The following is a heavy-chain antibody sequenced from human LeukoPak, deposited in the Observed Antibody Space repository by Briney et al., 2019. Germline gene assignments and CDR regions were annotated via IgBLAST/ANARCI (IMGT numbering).Heavy chain of an antibody. D-gene: IGHD2-2*02. CDR1: GFTFSNAW. Sequence: GGSLRLSCAASGFTFSNAWMSWVRQAPGKGLEWVGRIRSKTDSGTTDYAAPVKGRFTISRDDSKNTLYLQMNSLKTEDTAVYYCTTVYCSCPSCYTNFIDCWGQGTLVTVSS. J-gene: IGHJ4*02. CDR2: IRSKTDSGTT. CDR3: TTVYCSCPSCYTNFIDC. V-gene: IGHV3-15*01.